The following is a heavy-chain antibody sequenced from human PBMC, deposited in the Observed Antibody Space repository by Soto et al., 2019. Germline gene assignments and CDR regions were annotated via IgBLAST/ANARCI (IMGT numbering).Heavy chain of an antibody. CDR3: ARDGYCSGGSCYSVPVFDY. J-gene: IGHJ4*02. V-gene: IGHV3-33*01. D-gene: IGHD2-15*01. CDR1: GFTFSSYG. Sequence: GALRLSCAASGFTFSSYGMHWVRQAPGKGLEWVAVIWYDGSNKYYADSVKGRFTISRDNSKNTLYLQMNSLRAEDTAVYYCARDGYCSGGSCYSVPVFDYWGQGTLVTVSS. CDR2: IWYDGSNK.